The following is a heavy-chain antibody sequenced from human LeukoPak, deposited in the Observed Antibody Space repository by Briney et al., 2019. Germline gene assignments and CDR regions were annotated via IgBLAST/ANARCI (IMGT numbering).Heavy chain of an antibody. CDR3: ARFGPRRVSSSRHTYGMDV. Sequence: SETLSLTRVLCGGSLSGYYWSWIRQPPGGGREWMGEINHSGSTNYNPSLKSRVTISVDTSKNQCSLKLSSVTAADTAVYYCARFGPRRVSSSRHTYGMDVWGQGTTVTVSS. D-gene: IGHD6-13*01. CDR1: GGSLSGYY. V-gene: IGHV4-34*01. CDR2: INHSGST. J-gene: IGHJ6*01.